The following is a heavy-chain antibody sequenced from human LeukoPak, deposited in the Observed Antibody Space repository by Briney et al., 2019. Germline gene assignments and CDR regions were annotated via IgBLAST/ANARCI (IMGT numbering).Heavy chain of an antibody. CDR3: ARDYDYGDYPGY. V-gene: IGHV3-20*04. J-gene: IGHJ4*02. CDR1: GFTFSTNW. D-gene: IGHD4-17*01. CDR2: INWNGGRT. Sequence: RSGESLRLSCAASGFTFSTNWMHWVRQAPGKGLEWVSGINWNGGRTGYADSVKGRFTISRDNAKNSLYLQMNSLRAEDTALYYCARDYDYGDYPGYWGQGTLVTVSS.